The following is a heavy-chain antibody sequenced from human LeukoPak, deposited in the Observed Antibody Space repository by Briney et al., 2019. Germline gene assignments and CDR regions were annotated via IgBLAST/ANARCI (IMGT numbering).Heavy chain of an antibody. D-gene: IGHD2-21*02. Sequence: LGEPLKISCQGSGYSFTTYWIGGVRQMHGKGLEWMGIIYPGDSDTRYSPSFQGQVTISADNSISTASLQWSSLKASDTAMYYCAKYGDSDAFDIWGQGTMVTVSS. J-gene: IGHJ3*02. V-gene: IGHV5-51*01. CDR3: AKYGDSDAFDI. CDR2: IYPGDSDT. CDR1: GYSFTTYW.